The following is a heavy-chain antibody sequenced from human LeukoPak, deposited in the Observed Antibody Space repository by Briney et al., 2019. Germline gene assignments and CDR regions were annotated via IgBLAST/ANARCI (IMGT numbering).Heavy chain of an antibody. V-gene: IGHV3-23*01. CDR2: ISGSGGST. Sequence: PGESLRLSCAASGFTFNNYAMSWVRQAPGKGLEWVSAISGSGGSTFYADSVKGRFTISRDNAKKSLYLEMNNLRAEDTAVYYCATDGAGFDTWGQGVLVTVSS. CDR1: GFTFNNYA. CDR3: ATDGAGFDT. J-gene: IGHJ5*02.